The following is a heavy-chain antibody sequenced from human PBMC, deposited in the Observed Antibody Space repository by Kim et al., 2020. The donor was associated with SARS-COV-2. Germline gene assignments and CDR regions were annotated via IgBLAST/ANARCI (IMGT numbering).Heavy chain of an antibody. CDR1: GGSISSSNW. D-gene: IGHD3-16*02. CDR3: ARDYYDYVWGSYRQYYFDY. Sequence: SETLSLTCAVSGGSISSSNWWSWVRQPPGKGLEWIGEIYHSGSTNYNPSLKSRVTISVDKSKNQFSLQLSSVTAADTAVYYCARDYYDYVWGSYRQYYFDYWGQGTMVTVSS. J-gene: IGHJ4*02. CDR2: IYHSGST. V-gene: IGHV4-4*02.